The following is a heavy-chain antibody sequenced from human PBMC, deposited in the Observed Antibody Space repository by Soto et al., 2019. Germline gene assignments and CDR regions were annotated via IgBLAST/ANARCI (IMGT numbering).Heavy chain of an antibody. CDR2: IYYSGST. J-gene: IGHJ4*02. CDR1: GGSISSSSYY. CDR3: ARGHGYYYGSGSSPL. D-gene: IGHD3-10*01. Sequence: QLQLQESGPGLVKPSETLSLTCTVSGGSISSSSYYWGWISQPPGKGLEWIGSIYYSGSTYYNPSLKSRVTISVDTSKNQFSLKLSSVTAADTAVYYCARGHGYYYGSGSSPLWGQGTLVTVSS. V-gene: IGHV4-39*01.